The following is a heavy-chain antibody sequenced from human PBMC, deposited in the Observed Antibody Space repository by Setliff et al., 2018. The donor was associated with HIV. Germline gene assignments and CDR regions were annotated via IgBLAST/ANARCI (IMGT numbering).Heavy chain of an antibody. CDR3: AKGVAVAGTYFQH. CDR1: GFTFRSYG. D-gene: IGHD6-19*01. J-gene: IGHJ1*01. V-gene: IGHV3-33*06. Sequence: GGSLRLSCAASGFTFRSYGMHWVRQAPGKGLEWVAVIWYDGSNKYYADSVKGRFTISRDNSNNTLYLQMNSLRAEDTAVYYCAKGVAVAGTYFQHWGQGTLVTVSS. CDR2: IWYDGSNK.